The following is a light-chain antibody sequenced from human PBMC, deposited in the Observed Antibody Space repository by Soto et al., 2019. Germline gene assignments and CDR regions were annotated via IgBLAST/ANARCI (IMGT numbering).Light chain of an antibody. J-gene: IGKJ1*01. Sequence: ILLTQSPLSLPATLGQAAPMSCRSSQSLVYSDGNTYLNCFQQRAGHSPRRLIYKVSNRASGVPHRFSGSGSGTYFTLKISRVEAEDVGVYYCMKATHWPPGTVGQGNTVDIK. CDR2: KVS. V-gene: IGKV2-30*01. CDR1: QSLVYSDGNTY. CDR3: MKATHWPPGT.